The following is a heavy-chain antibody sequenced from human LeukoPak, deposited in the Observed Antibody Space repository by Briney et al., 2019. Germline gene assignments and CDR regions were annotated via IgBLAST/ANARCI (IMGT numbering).Heavy chain of an antibody. J-gene: IGHJ4*02. CDR1: GFTFSSYG. CDR3: ARYVAAATPLSYYFDY. Sequence: GGSLRLSCAASGFTFSSYGMHWVRQAPGKGLEWVAFIRYDGSNKYYADSVKGRFTISRDNSKNTLYLQMNSLRAEDTAVYYCARYVAAATPLSYYFDYWGQGTLVTVSS. V-gene: IGHV3-30*02. CDR2: IRYDGSNK. D-gene: IGHD6-13*01.